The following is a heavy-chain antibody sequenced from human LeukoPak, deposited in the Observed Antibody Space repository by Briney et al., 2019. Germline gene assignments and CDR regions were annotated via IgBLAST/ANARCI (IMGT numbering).Heavy chain of an antibody. CDR1: GFTVSSYA. CDR2: LGIAGDT. J-gene: IGHJ4*02. V-gene: IGHV3-13*01. D-gene: IGHD1/OR15-1a*01. Sequence: GGSLRLSCAASGFTVSSYAMHWVRQPIGKGLEWVSALGIAGDTFYPGSVKGRFTISRENAKNSLYLQMNSLRAEDTAMYYCARQKQPHGNFDYWGQGTLVTVSS. CDR3: ARQKQPHGNFDY.